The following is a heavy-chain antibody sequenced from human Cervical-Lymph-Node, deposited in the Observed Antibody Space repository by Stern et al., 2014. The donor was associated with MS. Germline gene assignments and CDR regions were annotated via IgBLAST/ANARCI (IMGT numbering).Heavy chain of an antibody. CDR2: IAVGRGKN. D-gene: IGHD6-19*01. J-gene: IGHJ6*02. CDR3: AANAGRGIAVAAPLDYYYGMDV. V-gene: IGHV1-58*01. Sequence: QLVESGPEVKKPGTSVKVSCKASGFTFTSSAVQWVRQARGQRLEWIGWIAVGRGKNNYAQKFQERVTITRDMSTSTAYMELSSLRSEDTAVYYCAANAGRGIAVAAPLDYYYGMDVWGQGTTVTVSS. CDR1: GFTFTSSA.